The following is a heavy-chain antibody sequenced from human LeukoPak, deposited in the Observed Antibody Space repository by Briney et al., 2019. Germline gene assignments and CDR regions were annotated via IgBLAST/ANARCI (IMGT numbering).Heavy chain of an antibody. J-gene: IGHJ4*02. D-gene: IGHD5-24*01. CDR3: ARGTSVEMATGLDY. CDR2: IIPIFGTA. Sequence: SVNVSCKASGGTFSSYAISWVRQAPGQGLEWMGGIIPIFGTANYAQKFQGRVTITADESTSTAYMELSSLRSEDTAVYYCARGTSVEMATGLDYWGQGTLVTVPS. V-gene: IGHV1-69*13. CDR1: GGTFSSYA.